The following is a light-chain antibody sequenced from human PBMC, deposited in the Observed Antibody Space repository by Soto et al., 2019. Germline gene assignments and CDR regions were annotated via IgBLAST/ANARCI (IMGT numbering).Light chain of an antibody. J-gene: IGKJ1*01. V-gene: IGKV3-15*01. CDR1: QSVGSN. Sequence: EIVMTQSPASLSLSPGERATLSCMASQSVGSNLAWHQQKPGQAPRLLIYGASTRATGLPGRFSGSGSGTDYTLTSSGLQSEYFAVYYGQQDDNWPPAPFGEGTKVEI. CDR3: QQDDNWPPAP. CDR2: GAS.